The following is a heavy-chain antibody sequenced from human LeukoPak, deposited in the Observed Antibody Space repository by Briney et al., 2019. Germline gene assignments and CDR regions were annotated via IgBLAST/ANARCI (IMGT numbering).Heavy chain of an antibody. CDR2: IKQDGSEK. CDR1: GSTFSRYW. J-gene: IGHJ6*03. CDR3: ARDGGRYYYYMDV. D-gene: IGHD3-16*01. Sequence: QSGGSLRLSCAASGSTFSRYWMSWVRQAPGKGLEWVANIKQDGSEKYYVDSVKGRFTISRDNAKNSLYLQMNSLRAEDTAVYYCARDGGRYYYYMDVWGKGTTVTVSS. V-gene: IGHV3-7*01.